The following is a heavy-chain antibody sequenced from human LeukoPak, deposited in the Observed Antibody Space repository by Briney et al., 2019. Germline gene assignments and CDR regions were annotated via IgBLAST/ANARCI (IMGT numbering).Heavy chain of an antibody. D-gene: IGHD3-3*01. CDR2: ITGSGDNT. J-gene: IGHJ6*03. CDR1: GFTLRYSYYA. Sequence: GGSLRLSCAASGFTLRYSYYAMSWVRQAPGKGLEWVSTITGSGDNTYHADSVKGRFAISRDNSKNTLYLQMNSLRAEDTAVYYCAHGGPATIFGVVSRDRKYYMDVWGKGTTVTVSS. CDR3: AHGGPATIFGVVSRDRKYYMDV. V-gene: IGHV3-23*01.